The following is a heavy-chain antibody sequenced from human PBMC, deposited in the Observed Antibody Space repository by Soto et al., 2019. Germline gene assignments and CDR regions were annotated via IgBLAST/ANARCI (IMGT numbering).Heavy chain of an antibody. V-gene: IGHV1-18*01. CDR3: ARGRGVVIPAGTPDAFAV. D-gene: IGHD6-13*01. CDR2: ISAFNDYT. J-gene: IGHJ3*01. CDR1: GYTFNKYG. Sequence: QAPLVQSGGEVKRPGASVKVSCKASGYTFNKYGFNWVRQAPGRGLEWMGRISAFNDYTNLAQKFQGRITLTTDASTNTAYMELQILRSDDTAMYYCARGRGVVIPAGTPDAFAVWGQGTMVTVSS.